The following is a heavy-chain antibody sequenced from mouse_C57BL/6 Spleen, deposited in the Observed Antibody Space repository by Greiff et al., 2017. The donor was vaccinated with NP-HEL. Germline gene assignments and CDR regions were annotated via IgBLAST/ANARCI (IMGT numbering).Heavy chain of an antibody. J-gene: IGHJ4*01. CDR1: GYAFSSSW. CDR3: ARDSNYEGTRAMDY. CDR2: IYPGDGDT. V-gene: IGHV1-82*01. D-gene: IGHD2-5*01. Sequence: VQLKESGPELVKPGASVKISCKASGYAFSSSWMNWVKQRPGKGLEWIGRIYPGDGDTNYNGKFKGKATLTADKSSSKAYMQLSSLTSEDSAVYFCARDSNYEGTRAMDYWGQGTSVTVSS.